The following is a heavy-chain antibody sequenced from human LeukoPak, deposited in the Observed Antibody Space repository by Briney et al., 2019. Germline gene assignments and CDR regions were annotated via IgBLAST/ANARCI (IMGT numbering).Heavy chain of an antibody. V-gene: IGHV1-24*01. Sequence: GPVKVSCKVSGYTLTELSMHWVRQAPGKGLEWMGGFDPENGETIYAQKFQGRVTMTEDTSTDTAYMELSSLRSEDTAVYYCATDLSQQLDSYYMDVWGKGTTVTISS. CDR3: ATDLSQQLDSYYMDV. CDR1: GYTLTELS. J-gene: IGHJ6*03. D-gene: IGHD6-13*01. CDR2: FDPENGET.